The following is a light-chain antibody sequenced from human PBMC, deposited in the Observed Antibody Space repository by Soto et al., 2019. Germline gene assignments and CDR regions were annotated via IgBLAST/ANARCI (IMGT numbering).Light chain of an antibody. CDR2: DAS. J-gene: IGKJ4*01. V-gene: IGKV3-11*01. CDR1: QSVSSY. Sequence: EIVLTQSPATLSLSPGERATLSCRASQSVSSYLAWYQQKPGQAPRLLIYDASNRATGIPARFSGSGSGIDFTLTISSLEPEDFAVYYCQQRSNWLRTFGGGTKVEIK. CDR3: QQRSNWLRT.